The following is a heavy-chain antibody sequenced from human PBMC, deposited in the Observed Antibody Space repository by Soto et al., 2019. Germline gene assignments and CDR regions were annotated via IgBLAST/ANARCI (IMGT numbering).Heavy chain of an antibody. D-gene: IGHD3-22*01. V-gene: IGHV3-33*01. J-gene: IGHJ4*02. CDR1: GFTFSSYG. CDR3: ARTAYYYDSSGYYFDC. CDR2: IWYDGRNT. Sequence: QVQLVESGGGVVQPGRSLRLSCAASGFTFSSYGMHWARQAPGKGLEWVAVIWYDGRNTYYADSVKGRFTISRDNSKNTLYLQMNSLRAEDTAVYYCARTAYYYDSSGYYFDCWGQGTLVTVSS.